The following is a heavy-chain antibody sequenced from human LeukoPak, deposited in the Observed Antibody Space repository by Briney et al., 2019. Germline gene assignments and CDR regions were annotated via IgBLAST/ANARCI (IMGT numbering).Heavy chain of an antibody. D-gene: IGHD5-18*01. CDR3: ARGRGYSYGWIGEKLLDY. Sequence: GGSLRLSCAASGFTFSSYWMHWVRQAPGKGLVRVSRINSDGSSTSYADFVKGRFTISRDNAKNTLYLQMNSLRAEDTAVYYCARGRGYSYGWIGEKLLDYWGQGTLVTVSS. CDR2: INSDGSST. CDR1: GFTFSSYW. V-gene: IGHV3-74*01. J-gene: IGHJ4*02.